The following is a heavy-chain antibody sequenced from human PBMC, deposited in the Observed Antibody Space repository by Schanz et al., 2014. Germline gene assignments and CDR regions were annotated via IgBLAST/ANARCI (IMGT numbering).Heavy chain of an antibody. CDR1: GYIFGSHG. J-gene: IGHJ4*02. Sequence: QVQLVQSGAEAKKPAASVKVSCKASGYIFGSHGMTWVRQAPGQGLEWMGIINPSGGSTSYAQKFQGRVTMTRDTSTSTVYMELISLRSEDTAVYYCARGGFSDSASFDSWGQGTLVTVSS. CDR3: ARGGFSDSASFDS. V-gene: IGHV1-46*03. CDR2: INPSGGST. D-gene: IGHD3-22*01.